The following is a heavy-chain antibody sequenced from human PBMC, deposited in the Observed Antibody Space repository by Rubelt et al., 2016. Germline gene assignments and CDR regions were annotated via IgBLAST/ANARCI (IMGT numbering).Heavy chain of an antibody. CDR1: GGSISSSSYY. J-gene: IGHJ6*02. Sequence: QLQLQESGPGLVKPSETLSLTCTVSGGSISSSSYYWGWIRQPPGKGLEWIGSIYYSGSTYYNPSLKSRVTISVDTSKNQFSRKLSSVTAADTAVYYWARRYDSSGYYSLLYGMDVWGQGTTVTVSS. CDR2: IYYSGST. D-gene: IGHD3-22*01. CDR3: ARRYDSSGYYSLLYGMDV. V-gene: IGHV4-39*01.